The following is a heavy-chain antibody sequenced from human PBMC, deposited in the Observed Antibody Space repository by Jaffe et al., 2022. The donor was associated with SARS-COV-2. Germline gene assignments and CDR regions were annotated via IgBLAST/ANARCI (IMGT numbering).Heavy chain of an antibody. CDR1: GFTFSSYG. V-gene: IGHV3-33*01. CDR3: ARERLTIFGGEGNYAFDI. Sequence: QVQLVESGGGVVQPGRSLRLSCAASGFTFSSYGMHWVRQAPGKGLEWVAVIWYDGSNKYYADSVKGRFTISRDNSKNTLYLQMNSLRAEDTAVYYCARERLTIFGGEGNYAFDIWGQGTMVTVSS. D-gene: IGHD3-3*01. CDR2: IWYDGSNK. J-gene: IGHJ3*02.